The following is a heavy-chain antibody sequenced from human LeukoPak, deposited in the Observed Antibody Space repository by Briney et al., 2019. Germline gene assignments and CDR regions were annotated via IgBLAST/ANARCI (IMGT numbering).Heavy chain of an antibody. V-gene: IGHV1-69*04. Sequence: SVKVSCKASGGTFSSYAISWVRQAPGQGLEWMGRIIPILGIANYAQKFQGGVTITADKSTSTAYMELSSLRSEDTAVYYCMYLAYCGGDCYSSVYWGQGTLVTVSS. CDR3: MYLAYCGGDCYSSVY. CDR1: GGTFSSYA. J-gene: IGHJ4*02. CDR2: IIPILGIA. D-gene: IGHD2-21*02.